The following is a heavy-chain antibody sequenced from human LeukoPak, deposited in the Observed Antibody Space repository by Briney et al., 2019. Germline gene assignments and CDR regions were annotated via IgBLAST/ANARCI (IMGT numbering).Heavy chain of an antibody. V-gene: IGHV3-30*04. CDR2: ISYDGSNK. CDR3: AKGPYCTNGVCYPTRWFDP. J-gene: IGHJ5*02. D-gene: IGHD2-8*01. Sequence: GGSLRLSCAASGFTFSSYAMHWVRQAPGKGLEWVAVISYDGSNKKYADSVKGRFTISRDNSKNTLYLQMNSLRAEDTAVYYCAKGPYCTNGVCYPTRWFDPWGQGTLVTVSS. CDR1: GFTFSSYA.